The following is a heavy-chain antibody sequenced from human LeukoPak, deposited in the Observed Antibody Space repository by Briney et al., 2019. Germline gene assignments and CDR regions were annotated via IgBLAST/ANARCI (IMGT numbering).Heavy chain of an antibody. CDR3: ARGGYGDYVMEY. D-gene: IGHD4-17*01. CDR2: ISSSSSYI. V-gene: IGHV3-21*01. J-gene: IGHJ4*02. Sequence: SGGSLRLSCAASGFTFSTYSLNWVRQAPGKGLEWVSSISSSSSYIYYADSMKGRFTISRDNAKNSLYLQMDSLRAEDTAVYYCARGGYGDYVMEYWGQGTLVTVSS. CDR1: GFTFSTYS.